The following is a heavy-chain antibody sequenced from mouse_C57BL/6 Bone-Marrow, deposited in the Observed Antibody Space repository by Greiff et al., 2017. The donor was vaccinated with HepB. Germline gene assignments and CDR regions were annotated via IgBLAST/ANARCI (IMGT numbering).Heavy chain of an antibody. CDR3: ARSGEPDGYKAMDY. Sequence: VQLQQPGAELVRPGSSVKLSCKASGYTFTSYWMHWVKQRPIQGLEWIGNIDPSDSETHYNQKFKDKATLTVDKSSSTAYMQLSSLTSEDSAVYYCARSGEPDGYKAMDYWGQGTPVTVSS. CDR2: IDPSDSET. CDR1: GYTFTSYW. J-gene: IGHJ4*01. D-gene: IGHD2-3*01. V-gene: IGHV1-52*01.